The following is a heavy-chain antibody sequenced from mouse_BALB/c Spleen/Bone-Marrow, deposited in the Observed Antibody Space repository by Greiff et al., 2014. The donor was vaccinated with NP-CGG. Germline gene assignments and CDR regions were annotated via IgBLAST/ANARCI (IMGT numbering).Heavy chain of an antibody. J-gene: IGHJ2*01. Sequence: QVQLQQSGAELVRPGTSVKVSCKASGYAFTDYLMEWLKRRPGQGLEWIGVINPGSGSTNYNEKFKDKATLTADKSSSTAYMQLSGLTSDDSAVYFCARYDGYFDYWGQGTILTVSS. CDR2: INPGSGST. V-gene: IGHV1-54*01. D-gene: IGHD2-3*01. CDR1: GYAFTDYL. CDR3: ARYDGYFDY.